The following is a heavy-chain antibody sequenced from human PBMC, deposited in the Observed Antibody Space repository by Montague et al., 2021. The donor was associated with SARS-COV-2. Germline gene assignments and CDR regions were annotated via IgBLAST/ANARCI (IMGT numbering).Heavy chain of an antibody. CDR1: GFTFSSYE. V-gene: IGHV3-48*03. D-gene: IGHD2-15*01. CDR3: AATSGDIVVVVAAYYGMDV. Sequence: SLRLSCAASGFTFSSYEMNWVRQAPGEGLEWVSYISSSGSTIYYADSVKGRFTISRDNAKNSLYLQMNGLRAEDTAVYYCAATSGDIVVVVAAYYGMDVWGQGTTVTVSS. CDR2: ISSSGSTI. J-gene: IGHJ6*02.